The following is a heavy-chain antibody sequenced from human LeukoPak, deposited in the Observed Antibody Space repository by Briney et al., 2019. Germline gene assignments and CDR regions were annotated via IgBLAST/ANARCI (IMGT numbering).Heavy chain of an antibody. CDR1: GFTFDDYA. Sequence: GGSLRLSCAASGFTFDDYAMHWVRQAPGKGLEWVSAISGSGGSTYYADSVKGRFTISRDNSKNTLYLQMNSLRAEDTAVYYCARDRRITILSPPARNSGVRVDAFGIWGQGTMVTVSS. D-gene: IGHD3-9*01. CDR2: ISGSGGST. V-gene: IGHV3-23*01. J-gene: IGHJ3*02. CDR3: ARDRRITILSPPARNSGVRVDAFGI.